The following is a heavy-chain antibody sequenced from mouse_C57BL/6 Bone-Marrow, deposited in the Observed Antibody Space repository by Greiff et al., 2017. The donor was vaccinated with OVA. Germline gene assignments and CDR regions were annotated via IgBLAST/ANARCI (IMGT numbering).Heavy chain of an antibody. CDR3: ARGVTTLRNAMDY. V-gene: IGHV3-8*01. CDR2: ISYSGST. J-gene: IGHJ4*01. CDR1: GYSITSDY. D-gene: IGHD2-2*01. Sequence: DVKLQESGPGLAKPSQTLSLTCSVTGYSITSDYWNWIRKFPGNKLEYIGYISYSGSTSYNPSLNSRISITRDTSTNQYYLQLNSVTTEDTATSYCARGVTTLRNAMDYWGQGNAVTVSA.